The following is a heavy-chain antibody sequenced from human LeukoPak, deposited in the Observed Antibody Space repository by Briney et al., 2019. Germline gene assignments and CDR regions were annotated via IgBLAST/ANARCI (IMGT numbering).Heavy chain of an antibody. J-gene: IGHJ5*02. CDR3: ARDQTRYSSGPRGFDP. CDR1: GFTFSSYE. D-gene: IGHD6-19*01. CDR2: ISSSGSTI. Sequence: GGSLRLSCAASGFTFSSYEMNWVRQAPGKGLEWVSYISSSGSTIYYADSVKGRFTISRDNAKNSLYLQMNSLRAEDTAVYYCARDQTRYSSGPRGFDPWGQGTLVTVSS. V-gene: IGHV3-48*03.